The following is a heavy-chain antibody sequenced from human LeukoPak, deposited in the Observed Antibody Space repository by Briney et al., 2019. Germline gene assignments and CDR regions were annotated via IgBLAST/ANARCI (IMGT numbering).Heavy chain of an antibody. CDR3: ARDHYHKIHSVMVTAPDY. CDR1: GYTFTGYY. J-gene: IGHJ4*02. Sequence: GASVKVSCKASGYTFTGYYMHWVRQAPGQGLEWMGWINPNSGGTNYAQKFQGRVTMTRDTSTSTVYMELRSLRSEDTAVYYCARDHYHKIHSVMVTAPDYWGQGTLVIVSS. V-gene: IGHV1-2*02. D-gene: IGHD2-21*02. CDR2: INPNSGGT.